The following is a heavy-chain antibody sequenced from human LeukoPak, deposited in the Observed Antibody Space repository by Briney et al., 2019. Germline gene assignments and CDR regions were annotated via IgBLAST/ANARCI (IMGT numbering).Heavy chain of an antibody. CDR3: ARGPIRCSSTSCYVPFSY. J-gene: IGHJ4*02. CDR2: INHSGST. CDR1: GGSFSGFY. D-gene: IGHD2-2*01. V-gene: IGHV4-34*01. Sequence: SETLSLTCAVYGGSFSGFYWSWIRQPPGKGLEWIGEINHSGSTNYNPSLKSRVTISVDTSKNQFSLKLSSVTAADTAVYYCARGPIRCSSTSCYVPFSYWGQGTLVTVSS.